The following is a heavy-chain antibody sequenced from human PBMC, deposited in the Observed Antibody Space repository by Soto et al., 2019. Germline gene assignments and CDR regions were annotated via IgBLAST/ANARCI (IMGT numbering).Heavy chain of an antibody. J-gene: IGHJ6*02. CDR2: IYPGDSDT. D-gene: IGHD3-10*01. CDR3: ARHLRESYGYYYGMDV. Sequence: GESLKISCKGSGYSFTSYWIGWVRQMPGKGLEWMGIIYPGDSDTRYSPSFQGQVTISADKSISTAYLQWSSLKASDTAMYYCARHLRESYGYYYGMDVWGQGTTVTVSS. CDR1: GYSFTSYW. V-gene: IGHV5-51*01.